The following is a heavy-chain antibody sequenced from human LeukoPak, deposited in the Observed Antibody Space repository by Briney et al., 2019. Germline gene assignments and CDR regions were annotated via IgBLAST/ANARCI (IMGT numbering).Heavy chain of an antibody. CDR3: ARGYAGRIWSGYYFDY. Sequence: ASVKVSCKASGYTFTSYGISWVRQAPGQGLEWMGWISAYNGNTNYAQKLQGRVTMTTDTSTSTAYMELRSLRSDDTAVYYSARGYAGRIWSGYYFDYWGQGTLVTVSS. CDR2: ISAYNGNT. J-gene: IGHJ4*02. V-gene: IGHV1-18*01. CDR1: GYTFTSYG. D-gene: IGHD3-3*01.